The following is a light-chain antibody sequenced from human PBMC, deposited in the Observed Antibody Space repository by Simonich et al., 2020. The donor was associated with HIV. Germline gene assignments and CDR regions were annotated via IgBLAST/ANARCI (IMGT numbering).Light chain of an antibody. CDR2: GAS. CDR1: QIVTTN. V-gene: IGKV3-15*01. CDR3: QQYNNWPRT. Sequence: EIVMTQSPATLSVSPGERATLSCRASQIVTTNLAWYQQKPGQVPRLLIYGASTRATGIPARVSGSGSGTEFTLTISSMQSEDFALYYCQQYNNWPRTFGQGTKVEIK. J-gene: IGKJ1*01.